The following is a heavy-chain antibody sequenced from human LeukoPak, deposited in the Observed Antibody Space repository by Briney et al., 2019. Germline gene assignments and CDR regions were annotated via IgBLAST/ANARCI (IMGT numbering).Heavy chain of an antibody. J-gene: IGHJ4*02. CDR2: IYYSGST. CDR3: VSGYYSNFDY. Sequence: KPSETLSLTCTVSGGSISSSSYHWGWIRQPPGKGLEWIGSIYYSGSTYYNSSLKSRVTISVDTSKNRFSLKLSSVTAADTAVYYCVSGYYSNFDYWGQGTLVTVSS. V-gene: IGHV4-39*01. CDR1: GGSISSSSYH. D-gene: IGHD3-22*01.